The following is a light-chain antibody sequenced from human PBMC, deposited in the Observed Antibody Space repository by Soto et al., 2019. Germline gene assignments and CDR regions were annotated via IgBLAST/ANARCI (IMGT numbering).Light chain of an antibody. CDR3: QQSYSIPLS. J-gene: IGKJ5*01. CDR1: QSISSY. CDR2: AAS. Sequence: DIQMTQSPSSLSASVGDRVTITCRASQSISSYLNWYQQKPGKAPKLLIYAASSLQSGVPSSFSGSGSGTDFTLTISSLQPEDFATYYCQQSYSIPLSFGQGTRLEIK. V-gene: IGKV1-39*01.